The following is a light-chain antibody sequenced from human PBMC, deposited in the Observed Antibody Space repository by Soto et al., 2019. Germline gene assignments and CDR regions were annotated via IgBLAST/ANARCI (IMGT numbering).Light chain of an antibody. V-gene: IGLV1-44*01. Sequence: QSALTQPPSASGTPGQRVTISCSGSSSNIGSYTVNWYQQLPGAAPKLLIYINDQRPSGVPDRFSGSKSGTSASLAISGLQSEDEADYYCAAWDDSLTGVVFGGGTKLTVL. CDR2: IND. J-gene: IGLJ2*01. CDR1: SSNIGSYT. CDR3: AAWDDSLTGVV.